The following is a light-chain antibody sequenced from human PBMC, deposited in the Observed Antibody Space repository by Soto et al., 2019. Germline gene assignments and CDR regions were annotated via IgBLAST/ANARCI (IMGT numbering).Light chain of an antibody. Sequence: EIVLTQSPATLSVSPGXXXXXXXXXCESVSRNLAWYQQKPGQAPRLLIYDASTRATGIPDRFSGGASGTEFTLTVSNLQFEDFVVYYCQQYNSGSPITFGQGTRLEIK. CDR1: ESVSRN. V-gene: IGKV3-15*01. CDR2: DAS. CDR3: QQYNSGSPIT. J-gene: IGKJ5*01.